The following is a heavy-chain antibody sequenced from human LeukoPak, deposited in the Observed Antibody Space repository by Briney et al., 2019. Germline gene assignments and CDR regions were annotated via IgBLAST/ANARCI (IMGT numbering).Heavy chain of an antibody. J-gene: IGHJ4*02. CDR1: GLKFRNYG. CDR2: IWYDGSNK. D-gene: IGHD1-26*01. V-gene: IGHV3-33*01. Sequence: PGGSLRLSCAVSGLKFRNYGMHWVRQAPGRGLECGAVIWYDGSNKYYADSVKGRFTISKDNSKNTLYLQMNSLRDEDTAVYYCATDRSGSYSDYWGQGTPVTVSS. CDR3: ATDRSGSYSDY.